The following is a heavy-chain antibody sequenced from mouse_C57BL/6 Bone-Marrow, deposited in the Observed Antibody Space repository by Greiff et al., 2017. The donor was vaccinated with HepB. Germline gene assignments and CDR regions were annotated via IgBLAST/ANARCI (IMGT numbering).Heavy chain of an antibody. CDR2: IRLKSDNYAT. CDR1: GFTFSNYW. J-gene: IGHJ3*01. V-gene: IGHV6-3*01. Sequence: DVMLVESGGGLVQPGGSMKLSCVASGFTFSNYWMNWVRQSPEKGLEWVAQIRLKSDNYATHYAESVKGRFTISRDDSKSSVYLQINNLRAADTGIYSCTTGFAYWGQGTLVTVSA. CDR3: TTGFAY.